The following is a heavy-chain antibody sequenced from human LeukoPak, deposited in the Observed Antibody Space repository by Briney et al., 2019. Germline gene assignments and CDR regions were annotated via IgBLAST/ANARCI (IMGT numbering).Heavy chain of an antibody. J-gene: IGHJ4*02. CDR2: IYSGGST. V-gene: IGHV3-66*01. CDR1: GFTVSSNY. D-gene: IGHD1-26*01. Sequence: GGSLRLSCAASGFTVSSNYMSWVRQAPGKGLEWVSMIYSGGSTYYADSVKGRFTISRDNSKNTLDLQMNSLRAEDTAVYYCAKAVGASRPFDYWGQGTLVTVSS. CDR3: AKAVGASRPFDY.